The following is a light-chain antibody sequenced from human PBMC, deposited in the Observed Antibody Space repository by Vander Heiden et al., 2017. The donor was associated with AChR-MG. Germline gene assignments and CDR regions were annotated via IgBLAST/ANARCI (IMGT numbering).Light chain of an antibody. CDR3: QAWDSSSSNYV. Sequence: SYDLPKPPSVPVPPGQTASITCSGDKLGDKYACWYQQKPGQSPVLVIYQDSKRPSGIAARFSGSTNANTATLPTSGTQAMDEADYYCQAWDSSSSNYVFGTGTKVTVL. V-gene: IGLV3-1*01. J-gene: IGLJ1*01. CDR1: KLGDKY. CDR2: QDS.